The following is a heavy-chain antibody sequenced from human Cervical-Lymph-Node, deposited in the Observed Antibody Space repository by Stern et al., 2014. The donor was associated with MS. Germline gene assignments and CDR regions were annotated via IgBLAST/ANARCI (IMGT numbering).Heavy chain of an antibody. D-gene: IGHD2-2*01. V-gene: IGHV4-31*03. J-gene: IGHJ6*02. CDR3: ARDHFTTSLDV. CDR1: GGSISSDNYY. CDR2: IYYRGTT. Sequence: VQLVESGPGLVKPSQTLSLTCTVSGGSISSDNYYWTWIRQHPGQGLEGIGHIYYRGTTYYNPPLKSRVSITVDTSKNLFSLRLSSVTAADTAVYYCARDHFTTSLDVWGQGTTVTVS.